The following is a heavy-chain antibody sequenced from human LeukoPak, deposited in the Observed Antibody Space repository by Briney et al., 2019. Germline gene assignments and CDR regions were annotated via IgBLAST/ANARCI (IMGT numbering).Heavy chain of an antibody. J-gene: IGHJ4*02. V-gene: IGHV3-66*02. D-gene: IGHD4-17*01. CDR3: ARDRAPYGDPRGPFDY. CDR2: IYSGGST. Sequence: GGSLRLSCAASGFTVSSNYMSWVRQAPGKGLEWVSVIYSGGSTYYADSVKGRFTISRDNSKNTLYLQMNSLRAEDTAVYYCARDRAPYGDPRGPFDYWGQGTLVTVSS. CDR1: GFTVSSNY.